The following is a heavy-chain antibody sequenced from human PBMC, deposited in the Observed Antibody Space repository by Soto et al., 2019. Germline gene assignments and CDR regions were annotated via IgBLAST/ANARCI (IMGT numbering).Heavy chain of an antibody. CDR1: GGSFSGYY. D-gene: IGHD6-6*01. CDR3: ASVLHYRSGYSSSSFSDY. J-gene: IGHJ4*02. Sequence: PSETLSLTCAVYGGSFSGYYWSWIHQPPGKGLEWIGEINHSGSTNYNPSLKSRVTISVDTSKNQFSLKLSSVTAADTAVYYCASVLHYRSGYSSSSFSDYWGQGTLVTVSS. V-gene: IGHV4-34*01. CDR2: INHSGST.